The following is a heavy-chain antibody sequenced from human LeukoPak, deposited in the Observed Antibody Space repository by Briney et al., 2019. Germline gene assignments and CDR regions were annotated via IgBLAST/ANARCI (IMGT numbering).Heavy chain of an antibody. CDR2: IRSKAYGGTT. D-gene: IGHD2-21*02. CDR1: GFTFGDYA. J-gene: IGHJ6*03. Sequence: KPGRSLRLSCTASGFTFGDYAMSWFRQAPGKGLEWVGFIRSKAYGGTTEYAASVKGRFTISRDDSKSIAYLQMNSLKTEDTAVYYCTRDNSGGDYGYYYYYYYMDVWGKGTTVTVSS. V-gene: IGHV3-49*05. CDR3: TRDNSGGDYGYYYYYYYMDV.